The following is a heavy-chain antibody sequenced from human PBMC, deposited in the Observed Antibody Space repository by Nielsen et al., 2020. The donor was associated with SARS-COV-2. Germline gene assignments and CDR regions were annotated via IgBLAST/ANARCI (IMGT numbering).Heavy chain of an antibody. CDR1: GGSFSGHQ. Sequence: SETLSLTCAMHGGSFSGHQWNWIRQSPERGLEWIGEISESGSASFQPSLKGRVTITLDTSKIQFSLKMTSVTAADTAVYYCARGAESTTPHYVHYGLDVWGQGTTVTVSS. J-gene: IGHJ6*02. V-gene: IGHV4-34*01. CDR3: ARGAESTTPHYVHYGLDV. CDR2: ISESGSA. D-gene: IGHD1-14*01.